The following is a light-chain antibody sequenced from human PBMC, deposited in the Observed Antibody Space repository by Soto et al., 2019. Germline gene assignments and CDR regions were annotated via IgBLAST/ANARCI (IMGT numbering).Light chain of an antibody. J-gene: IGKJ2*01. CDR1: QSIRSNY. CDR2: GAS. V-gene: IGKV3-20*01. CDR3: HQYGSSPGT. Sequence: EIVLTQSPGTLSLSPGERATLSCRASQSIRSNYLAWYQQKPGQAPRLLIYGASSRATGIPARFSGSGSGTDFTLTISSLEPEDFAVFYCHQYGSSPGTFGQGTKLEIK.